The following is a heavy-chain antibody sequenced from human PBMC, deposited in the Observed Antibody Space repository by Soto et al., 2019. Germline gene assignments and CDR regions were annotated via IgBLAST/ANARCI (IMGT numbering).Heavy chain of an antibody. CDR1: GFTFSSYS. V-gene: IGHV3-48*01. CDR3: AKEYDSGGYYTGY. J-gene: IGHJ4*02. Sequence: GGSLRLSCAASGFTFSSYSMNWVRQAPGKGLEWVSYISSSSSTIYYADSVKGRFTISRDNSKNTLCLQMNSLRAEDTALYYCAKEYDSGGYYTGYWGQGTLVTVSS. CDR2: ISSSSSTI. D-gene: IGHD3-10*01.